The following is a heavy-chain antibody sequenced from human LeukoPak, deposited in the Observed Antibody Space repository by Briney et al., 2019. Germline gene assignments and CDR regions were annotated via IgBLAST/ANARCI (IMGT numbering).Heavy chain of an antibody. V-gene: IGHV3-23*01. CDR1: GFTFSSSA. J-gene: IGHJ3*02. CDR2: IIGSGGST. Sequence: GGSLRLSCAGSGFTFSSSAMTWVRQAPGKGLEWVSAIIGSGGSTYYADSVKGRFTISRDNSKNTLFLQMNSLRAEDTAVYYCAKGRNWNRNAFDIWGPGTMLTVSS. D-gene: IGHD1-1*01. CDR3: AKGRNWNRNAFDI.